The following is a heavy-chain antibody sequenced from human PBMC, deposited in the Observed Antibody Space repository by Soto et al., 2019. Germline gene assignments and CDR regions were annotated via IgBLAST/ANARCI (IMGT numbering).Heavy chain of an antibody. CDR2: INPNGGST. Sequence: QVQLVQSGAEVKKPGASVKVSCRASGYTFINYYIQWVRQAPGQGLEWMGIINPNGGSTTYAQKFQGRVTLTRDTSTTTVNMELSSLRSEDTAVYYCAVVDTSMALSPYYYAMDVWGQGTTVIVSS. CDR1: GYTFINYY. CDR3: AVVDTSMALSPYYYAMDV. V-gene: IGHV1-46*01. J-gene: IGHJ6*02. D-gene: IGHD5-18*01.